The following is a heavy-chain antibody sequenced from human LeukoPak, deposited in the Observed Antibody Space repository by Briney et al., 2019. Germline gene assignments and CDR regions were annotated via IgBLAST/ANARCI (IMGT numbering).Heavy chain of an antibody. CDR2: IKPDGSEK. CDR1: GLTFSRHW. V-gene: IGHV3-7*01. J-gene: IGHJ4*02. D-gene: IGHD3-9*01. Sequence: PGGSLRLSCAASGLTFSRHWMSWVRQAPGKGLEWVANIKPDGSEKYYVDSVRGRFTISRDNSRSSWYLQMNNLGAEDTALYYCASRPPTGYAYLGVFDYWGQGTLVTVSS. CDR3: ASRPPTGYAYLGVFDY.